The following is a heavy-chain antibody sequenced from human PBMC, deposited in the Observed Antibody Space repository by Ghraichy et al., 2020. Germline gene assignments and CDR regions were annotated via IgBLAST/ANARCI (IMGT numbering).Heavy chain of an antibody. J-gene: IGHJ4*02. Sequence: SETLSLTCTVSGYSISSGYYWGWIRQPPGKGLEWIGSIYHSGSTYYNPSLKSRVTISVDTSKNQFSLKLSSVTAADTAVYYCATQSGGFWSGFEYYFDYWGQGILVTVSS. CDR3: ATQSGGFWSGFEYYFDY. D-gene: IGHD3-3*01. CDR2: IYHSGST. CDR1: GYSISSGYY. V-gene: IGHV4-38-2*02.